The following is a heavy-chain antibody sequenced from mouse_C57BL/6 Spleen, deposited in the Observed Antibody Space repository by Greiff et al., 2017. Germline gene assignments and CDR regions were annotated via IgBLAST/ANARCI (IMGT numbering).Heavy chain of an antibody. CDR1: GYTFTSYW. V-gene: IGHV1-55*01. CDR3: ARDGNSWFAY. CDR2: IYPGSGST. Sequence: QVQLQQPGAELVKPGASVKLSCKASGYTFTSYWITWVKQRPGQGLEWIGDIYPGSGSTNYNEKFKGKATLTVDTSSSTAYMQLSSLTSEDSAVYYCARDGNSWFAYWGQGTLVTVSA. D-gene: IGHD2-1*01. J-gene: IGHJ3*01.